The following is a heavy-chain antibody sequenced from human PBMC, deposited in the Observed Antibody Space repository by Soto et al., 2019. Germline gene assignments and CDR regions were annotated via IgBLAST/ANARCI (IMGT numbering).Heavy chain of an antibody. D-gene: IGHD4-17*01. CDR2: ISSDGSEK. V-gene: IGHV3-30*18. J-gene: IGHJ4*02. CDR1: GFTFSNYA. Sequence: LRLSCVASGFTFSNYAMHWVRQAPGKGLGWVAVISSDGSEKYYLDSVRDRFTISRDNSKNTLYLQMNNLRPEDTAMYYCANSWTTLTTGFDFWGQGALVTVSS. CDR3: ANSWTTLTTGFDF.